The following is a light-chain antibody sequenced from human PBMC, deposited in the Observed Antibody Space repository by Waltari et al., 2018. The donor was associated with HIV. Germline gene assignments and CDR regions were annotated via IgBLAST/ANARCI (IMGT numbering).Light chain of an antibody. CDR3: QQSYSSPLS. J-gene: IGKJ3*01. CDR2: AAS. V-gene: IGKV1-39*01. Sequence: DIQLTQYPSSLSASVGDRVTIACRASQTIGTSLNWYQQKPGKAPKLLISAASSLQSGVPSRFSGSAAGTDFTLTISSLQPEDYATYYCQQSYSSPLSFGPGTKVDVK. CDR1: QTIGTS.